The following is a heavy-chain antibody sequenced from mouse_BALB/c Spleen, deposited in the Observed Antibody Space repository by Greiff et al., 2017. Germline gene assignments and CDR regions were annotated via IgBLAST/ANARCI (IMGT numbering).Heavy chain of an antibody. Sequence: DVKLVESGGGLVQPGGSLRLSCATSGFTFSDFYMEWVRQPPGKRLEWIAASRNKANDYTTEYSASVKGRFIVSRDTSQSILYLQMNALRAEDTAIYYCARDAWGYYGSFYAMDYWGQGTSVTVSS. CDR1: GFTFSDFY. CDR2: SRNKANDYTT. D-gene: IGHD1-1*01. V-gene: IGHV7-1*02. CDR3: ARDAWGYYGSFYAMDY. J-gene: IGHJ4*01.